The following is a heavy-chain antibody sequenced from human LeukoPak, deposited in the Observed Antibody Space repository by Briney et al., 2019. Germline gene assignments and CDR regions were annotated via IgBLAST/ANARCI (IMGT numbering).Heavy chain of an antibody. CDR3: ARDYYGSGWYGDY. Sequence: GGSLRLSCAASGFTFGIYWMSWVRQAPGKGLEWVANIRQDGSEKFYVDSVKGRFTLSRDNAKNSLFLQMNSLRAEDTALYYCARDYYGSGWYGDYWGQGTLVTVSS. J-gene: IGHJ4*02. D-gene: IGHD6-13*01. V-gene: IGHV3-7*04. CDR2: IRQDGSEK. CDR1: GFTFGIYW.